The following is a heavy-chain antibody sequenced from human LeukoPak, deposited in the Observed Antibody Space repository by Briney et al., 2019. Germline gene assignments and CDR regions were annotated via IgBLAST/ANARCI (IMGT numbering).Heavy chain of an antibody. D-gene: IGHD3-3*01. V-gene: IGHV1-8*03. J-gene: IGHJ6*03. CDR1: GYTFTSYD. CDR2: MNPNSGNT. Sequence: GASVKVSCKASGYTFTSYDINWVRQATGQGLEWMGWMNPNSGNTGYAQKFQGRVTITRNTSISTAYMELSSLRSEDTAVYYCARVLPNYYYYYMNVWGKGTTVTVSS. CDR3: ARVLPNYYYYYMNV.